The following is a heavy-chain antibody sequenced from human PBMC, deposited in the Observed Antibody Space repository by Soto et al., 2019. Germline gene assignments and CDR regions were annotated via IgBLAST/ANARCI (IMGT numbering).Heavy chain of an antibody. CDR3: ATVQVYDILTGPYYFDY. V-gene: IGHV1-24*01. CDR2: FDPEDGET. CDR1: GYTLTELS. Sequence: ASVRVSCKVSGYTLTELSMHWVRQAPGKGLEWMGGFDPEDGETIYAQKFQGRVTMTEDTSTDTAYMELSSLRSEDTAVYYCATVQVYDILTGPYYFDYWGQGTLVTVSS. D-gene: IGHD3-9*01. J-gene: IGHJ4*02.